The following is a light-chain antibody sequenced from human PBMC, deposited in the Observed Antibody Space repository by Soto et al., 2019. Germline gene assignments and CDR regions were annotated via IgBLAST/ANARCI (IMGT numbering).Light chain of an antibody. Sequence: QSALTQPASVSGSPGQSITISCTGTSSDVGSYNYVSWYQQHSGKAPKLMIYEVSNRPSGVSNRFSCSKSGNTASLTISGLQAEDEANYDCSSYTSISTRVFGGGTQLTVL. CDR3: SSYTSISTRV. CDR1: SSDVGSYNY. J-gene: IGLJ3*02. CDR2: EVS. V-gene: IGLV2-14*01.